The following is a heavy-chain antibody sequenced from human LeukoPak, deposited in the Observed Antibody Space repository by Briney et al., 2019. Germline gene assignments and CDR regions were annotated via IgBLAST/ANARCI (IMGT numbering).Heavy chain of an antibody. Sequence: GGSLRLSCAASGFMFDDYGMSWVRQAPGKGLEWVSGINWNGGRTGYADSVKGRFTISRDNAKNSLYLQMISLRAEDTAFYSCTKDRSGYYDGSFDIWGQGTTVTVSS. J-gene: IGHJ3*02. CDR3: TKDRSGYYDGSFDI. V-gene: IGHV3-20*04. CDR2: INWNGGRT. CDR1: GFMFDDYG. D-gene: IGHD3-22*01.